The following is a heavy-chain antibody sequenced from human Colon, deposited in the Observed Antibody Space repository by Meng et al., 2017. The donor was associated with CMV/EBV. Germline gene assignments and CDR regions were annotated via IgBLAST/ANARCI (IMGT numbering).Heavy chain of an antibody. CDR3: AKLSYDLLTGYYGGFHH. CDR1: FTFGIYS. J-gene: IGHJ1*01. Sequence: FTFGIYSMTWVRQAPGKGLQWVSTMSGGTANTYYADSVKGRFTISRDNSKNTLYLQMNSLRGEDTALYYCAKLSYDLLTGYYGGFHHWGQGTLVTVSS. D-gene: IGHD3-9*01. CDR2: MSGGTANT. V-gene: IGHV3-23*01.